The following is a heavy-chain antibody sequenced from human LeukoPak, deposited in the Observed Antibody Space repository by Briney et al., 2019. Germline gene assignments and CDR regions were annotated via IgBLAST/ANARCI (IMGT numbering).Heavy chain of an antibody. CDR1: GFTVSSNY. CDR3: ARDSNTGWYHNY. Sequence: GGSLRLSCAASGFTVSSNYMSWVRQAQGKGLEWVSVIYSGGNTYYADSVKGRFTISRDNSKNTVYLQMNSLRAEDTAVYYCARDSNTGWYHNYWGQGTMGTVSS. J-gene: IGHJ3*01. V-gene: IGHV3-53*01. CDR2: IYSGGNT. D-gene: IGHD6-19*01.